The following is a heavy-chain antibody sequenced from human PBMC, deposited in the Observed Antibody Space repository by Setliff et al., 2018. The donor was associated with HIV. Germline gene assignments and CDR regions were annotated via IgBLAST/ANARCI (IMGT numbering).Heavy chain of an antibody. V-gene: IGHV4-34*01. CDR1: GGSFSGYY. Sequence: LSLTCAVYGGSFSGYYWSWIRQPPGKGLEWIGEVTHSGRTSYNPSLESRVTTSVDTSKKQFSLRLTSVTAADTAVYYCARGVRDNSGWSSYYFDYWGQGTLVTVSS. CDR2: VTHSGRT. J-gene: IGHJ4*02. CDR3: ARGVRDNSGWSSYYFDY. D-gene: IGHD6-19*01.